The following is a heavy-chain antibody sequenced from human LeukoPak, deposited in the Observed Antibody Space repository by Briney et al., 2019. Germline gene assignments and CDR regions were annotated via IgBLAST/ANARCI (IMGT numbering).Heavy chain of an antibody. CDR1: GFTFSSYA. Sequence: GGSLRLSCAASGFTFSSYAMSWVRQAPGKGLECVSAISGSGGSTYYADSVKGRFTISRDNSKNTLYLQMNSLRAEDTAVYYCAKLGRPYGFNDYWGQGTLVTVSS. J-gene: IGHJ4*02. D-gene: IGHD4-17*01. V-gene: IGHV3-23*01. CDR2: ISGSGGST. CDR3: AKLGRPYGFNDY.